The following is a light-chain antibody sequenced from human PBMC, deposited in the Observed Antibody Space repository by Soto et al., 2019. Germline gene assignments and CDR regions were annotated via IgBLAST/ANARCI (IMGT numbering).Light chain of an antibody. J-gene: IGKJ3*01. V-gene: IGKV1-39*01. CDR1: QSISNY. CDR3: QTIYTTLFT. CDR2: AAS. Sequence: DIQMTQSPSSLSASVGDRVTITCRASQSISNYLNWYQQKPGKAPKLLIYAASSLQSGVPSRFSGSGSGTDFTLTISSLQPEDFATYSWQTIYTTLFTFGPGTNVDIK.